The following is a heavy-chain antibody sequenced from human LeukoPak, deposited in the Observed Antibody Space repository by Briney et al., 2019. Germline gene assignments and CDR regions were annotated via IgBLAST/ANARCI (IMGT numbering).Heavy chain of an antibody. J-gene: IGHJ4*02. CDR1: GGTFSSYA. V-gene: IGHV1-69*05. CDR2: IIPIFGTA. D-gene: IGHD6-13*01. Sequence: SVKVSCKASGGTFSSYAISWVRQAPGQGLEWMGGIIPIFGTANYAQKFQGRVTITTDESTSTAYIELSSLRSEDTAVYYCASDNRIAAARGAYNLDYWGQGTLVTVSS. CDR3: ASDNRIAAARGAYNLDY.